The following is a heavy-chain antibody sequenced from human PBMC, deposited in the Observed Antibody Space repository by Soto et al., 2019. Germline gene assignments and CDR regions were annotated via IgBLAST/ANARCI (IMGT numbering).Heavy chain of an antibody. CDR1: GFTVSSNY. CDR2: IYSGGST. Sequence: EVQLVESGGGLVQPGGSLRLSCAASGFTVSSNYMSWVRQAPGKGLEWVSVIYSGGSTYYADSVKGRFTISRHNSKNTLYLQMNSLRAEDTAVYYCARGGSTTYYYMDVWGKGTTVTVSS. V-gene: IGHV3-53*04. CDR3: ARGGSTTYYYMDV. D-gene: IGHD2-2*01. J-gene: IGHJ6*03.